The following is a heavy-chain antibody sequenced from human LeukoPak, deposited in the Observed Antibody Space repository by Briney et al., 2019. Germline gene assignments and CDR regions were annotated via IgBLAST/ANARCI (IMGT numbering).Heavy chain of an antibody. D-gene: IGHD3-10*01. CDR1: GGSFSGYY. Sequence: SETLSLTCAAYGGSFSGYYWSWIRQPPGKGLEWIGEINHSGSTNYNPSLKSRVTISVDTSKNQFSLKLSSVTAADTAVYYYARRRYYGSGSYIRFDPWGQGTLVTVSS. CDR2: INHSGST. V-gene: IGHV4-34*01. CDR3: ARRRYYGSGSYIRFDP. J-gene: IGHJ5*02.